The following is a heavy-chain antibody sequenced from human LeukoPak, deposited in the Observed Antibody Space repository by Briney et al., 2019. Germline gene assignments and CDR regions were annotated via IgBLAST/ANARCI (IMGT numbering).Heavy chain of an antibody. J-gene: IGHJ4*02. V-gene: IGHV4-59*01. CDR3: ARERTSTGIAAGFDY. CDR1: GGSISSYY. D-gene: IGHD6-13*01. CDR2: IYYSGST. Sequence: SETLSLTCTVSGGSISSYYWSWIRQPPGKGLEWIGYIYYSGSTNYNPSLKSRVTISVDTSKNQFSLKLSSVTAADTAVYYCARERTSTGIAAGFDYWGQGTLVTVSS.